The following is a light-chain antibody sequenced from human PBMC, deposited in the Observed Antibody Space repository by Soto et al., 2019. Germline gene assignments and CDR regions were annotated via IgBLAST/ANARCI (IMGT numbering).Light chain of an antibody. CDR1: QSLSNNGY. J-gene: IGKJ1*01. CDR2: CAS. Sequence: EIVLTQAPGTMSLSPGERATLSCRASQSLSNNGYLAWYQQKPGHAPRLRIYCASDSATCIPDRFSGSGSGKDDTQTISRLEQEYLTVYYCQEYGSSCTFGQGTKVDIK. CDR3: QEYGSSCT. V-gene: IGKV3-20*01.